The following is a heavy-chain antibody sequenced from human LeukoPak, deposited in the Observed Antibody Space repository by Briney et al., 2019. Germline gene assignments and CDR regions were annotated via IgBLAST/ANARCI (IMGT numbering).Heavy chain of an antibody. D-gene: IGHD3-22*01. CDR3: ARDGYYDSSGSLNPRDY. Sequence: SVKVSCRASGGTFSSYAISWVRQAPGQGLEWMGGIIPIFGTANYAQKFQGRVTITTDESTSTAYMELSSLRSEDTAVYYCARDGYYDSSGSLNPRDYWGQGTLVTVSS. CDR2: IIPIFGTA. J-gene: IGHJ4*02. V-gene: IGHV1-69*05. CDR1: GGTFSSYA.